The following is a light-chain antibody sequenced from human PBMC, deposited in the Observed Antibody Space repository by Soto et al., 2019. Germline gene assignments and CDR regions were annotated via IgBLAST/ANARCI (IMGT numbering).Light chain of an antibody. CDR3: QQYHNWPPIT. CDR2: GAS. CDR1: QTVSSN. V-gene: IGKV3-15*01. J-gene: IGKJ5*01. Sequence: EIVLKQSPDTLSLSPGERATLSCRAIQTVSSNYLAWYQHKPGQAPRLLIYGASTRASGIPARFSGSGSETDFTLTISSLQSEDSAVYYCQQYHNWPPITFGQGRLLEVK.